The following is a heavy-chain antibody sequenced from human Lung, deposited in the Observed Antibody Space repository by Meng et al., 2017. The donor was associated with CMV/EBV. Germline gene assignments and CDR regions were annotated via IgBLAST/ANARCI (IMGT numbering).Heavy chain of an antibody. Sequence: QRQLQESGSGLVKPSQTLSLTCAVSGGSISSGGFSWRWVRQPPGKGLEWIGYMDYRGSTFYNPSLKSRVTISVDTSKNQFSLKLSSVTAADTAVYFCARGELLWDYWGQGTLVTVSS. CDR3: ARGELLWDY. D-gene: IGHD2-2*01. J-gene: IGHJ4*02. V-gene: IGHV4-30-2*05. CDR2: MDYRGST. CDR1: GGSISSGGFS.